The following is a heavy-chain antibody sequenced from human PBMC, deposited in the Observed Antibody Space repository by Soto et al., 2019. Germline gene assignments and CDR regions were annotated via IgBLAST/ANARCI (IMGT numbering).Heavy chain of an antibody. Sequence: SLRLSCAASGFTFSSYAMHWVRQAPGKGLEWVAVISYDGSNKYYADSVKGRFTISRDNSKNTLYLQMNSLRAEDTAVYYCAREANIVVVTAPGAYFQHWGQGTLVTVSS. D-gene: IGHD2-21*02. CDR2: ISYDGSNK. V-gene: IGHV3-30-3*01. CDR3: AREANIVVVTAPGAYFQH. J-gene: IGHJ1*01. CDR1: GFTFSSYA.